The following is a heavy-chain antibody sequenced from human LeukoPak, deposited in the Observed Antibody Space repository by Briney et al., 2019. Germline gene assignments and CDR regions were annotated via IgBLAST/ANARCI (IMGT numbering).Heavy chain of an antibody. J-gene: IGHJ5*02. D-gene: IGHD3-16*01. V-gene: IGHV4-39*01. CDR2: IYYTGST. CDR3: ARRGAGGVPSNWSDP. Sequence: SETLSLTCTVSGGSISSSSYYWGWIRQPPGKGLEWLGSIYYTGSTYYNPSLKSRVTISVDTYNNQFSLKMSSVTAADTAVYYCARRGAGGVPSNWSDPGGQGPLVTVSS. CDR1: GGSISSSSYY.